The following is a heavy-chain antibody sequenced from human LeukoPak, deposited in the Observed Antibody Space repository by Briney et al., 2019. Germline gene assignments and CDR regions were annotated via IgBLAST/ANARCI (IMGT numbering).Heavy chain of an antibody. CDR2: IYYSGST. CDR3: ARLPSVRAQNDY. V-gene: IGHV4-59*08. J-gene: IGHJ4*02. CDR1: GGSISSYY. Sequence: PPETLSLTCTVSGGSISSYYWSWIRQPPGKGLEWIGYIYYSGSTNYNPSLKSRVTISVDTSKNQFSLKLSSVTAADTAVYYCARLPSVRAQNDYWGQGTLVTVSS.